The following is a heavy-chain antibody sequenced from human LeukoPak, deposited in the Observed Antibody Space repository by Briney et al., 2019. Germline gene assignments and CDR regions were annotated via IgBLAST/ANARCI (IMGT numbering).Heavy chain of an antibody. V-gene: IGHV1-2*02. Sequence: ASVKVSCKASGYTFTGYYMHWVRQAPGQGLEWMGWINPNSGGTNYAQKFQGRVTMTRDTSISTVYMDLTRLRSDDTAMYYCASVYSTGWNFEYWGQGTLVTVSS. CDR3: ASVYSTGWNFEY. CDR1: GYTFTGYY. CDR2: INPNSGGT. J-gene: IGHJ4*02. D-gene: IGHD6-19*01.